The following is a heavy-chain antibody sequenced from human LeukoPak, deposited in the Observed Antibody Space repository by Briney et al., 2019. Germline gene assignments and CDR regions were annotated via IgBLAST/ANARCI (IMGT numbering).Heavy chain of an antibody. CDR3: ARDLSGTYMVDY. J-gene: IGHJ4*02. CDR2: ISHDGSAQ. V-gene: IGHV3-30-3*01. CDR1: GVAFNSYA. Sequence: PGRSLRLSCAVSGVAFNSYAMHWVRQAPGEGLEWEAFISHDGSAQSYADSVKGRFTISRDNSKNTLYLQMNSLRPEDTAVYYCARDLSGTYMVDYWGQGTLVTVSS. D-gene: IGHD1-26*01.